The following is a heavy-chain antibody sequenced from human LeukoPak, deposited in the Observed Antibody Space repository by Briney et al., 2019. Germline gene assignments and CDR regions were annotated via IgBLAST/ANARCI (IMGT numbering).Heavy chain of an antibody. J-gene: IGHJ6*03. V-gene: IGHV1-8*03. CDR1: GYTFTSYD. Sequence: GASVKVSCKASGYTFTSYDINWVRQATGQGLEWMGWMNPNSGNTGYAQKFQGRVTITRNTSISTAYIELSSLRSEDTAVYYCARASRTTAAGYYYYYYMDVWGKGTTVTVSS. CDR3: ARASRTTAAGYYYYYYMDV. D-gene: IGHD6-13*01. CDR2: MNPNSGNT.